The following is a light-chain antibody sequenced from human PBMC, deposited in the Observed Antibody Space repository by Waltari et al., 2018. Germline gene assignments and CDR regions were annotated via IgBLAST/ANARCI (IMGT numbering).Light chain of an antibody. V-gene: IGLV2-23*02. J-gene: IGLJ2*01. Sequence: QSALTQPASVSGSPGQSITVSCTGTSRDVGRYNLVSWYQQHPGKAPKLIIYEVSERPSGVSHRFSASKSGNTASLTISGLQAEDEGDYYCCSFAGSSISMVFGGGTKLTVL. CDR1: SRDVGRYNL. CDR2: EVS. CDR3: CSFAGSSISMV.